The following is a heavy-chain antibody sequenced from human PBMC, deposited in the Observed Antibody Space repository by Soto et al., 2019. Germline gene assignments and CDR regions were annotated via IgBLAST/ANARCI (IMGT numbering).Heavy chain of an antibody. Sequence: QVQLVQSGAEVTKPGASVKVSGKASGYTFTNYDINWVRQATGQGLEWMGWMRPNNGNTGYAQKFQGRVTMTRNTSINPAYMELSSLRSEDTAVYYCASWAGYSKWGQGTLVTVSS. J-gene: IGHJ4*02. D-gene: IGHD3-9*01. CDR1: GYTFTNYD. CDR3: ASWAGYSK. CDR2: MRPNNGNT. V-gene: IGHV1-8*01.